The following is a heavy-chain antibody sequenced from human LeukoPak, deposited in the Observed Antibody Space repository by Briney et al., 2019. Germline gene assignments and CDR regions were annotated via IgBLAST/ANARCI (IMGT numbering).Heavy chain of an antibody. D-gene: IGHD1-26*01. CDR3: VRDKGGRSGAIYYDAFDV. CDR1: GFTFSSYW. J-gene: IGHJ3*01. Sequence: GGSLRPSCAASGFTFSSYWMSWVRQAPGKGLEWVANIDQGGSTKYYVDSLKGRFTISRDNAKNSLYLQMNSLRAEDTAVYYCVRDKGGRSGAIYYDAFDVWGQGTMVTVSS. V-gene: IGHV3-7*01. CDR2: IDQGGSTK.